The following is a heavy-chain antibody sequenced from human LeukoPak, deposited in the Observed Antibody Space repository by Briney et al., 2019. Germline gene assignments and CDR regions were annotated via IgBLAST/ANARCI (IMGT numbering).Heavy chain of an antibody. J-gene: IGHJ6*02. V-gene: IGHV4-30-4*01. Sequence: PSQTLSLTCTVSGGSISSGDYYWSWIRQPPGKGLEWIGYIYYSGSTYYNPSLKSRVTISVDTSKNQFSLKLSSVTAADTAVYYCARDLIGTTHDHYYYYGMDVWGQGTTVTVSS. D-gene: IGHD1-7*01. CDR2: IYYSGST. CDR3: ARDLIGTTHDHYYYYGMDV. CDR1: GGSISSGDYY.